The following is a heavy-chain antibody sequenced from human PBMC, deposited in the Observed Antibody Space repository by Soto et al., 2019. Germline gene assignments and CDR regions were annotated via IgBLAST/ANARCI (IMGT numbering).Heavy chain of an antibody. V-gene: IGHV3-74*01. J-gene: IGHJ6*03. CDR1: GFTFSSYW. CDR2: INSDGSST. D-gene: IGHD5-12*01. CDR3: ARGPYDPRVYYYYHMDV. Sequence: GGSLRLSCAASGFTFSSYWMHWVRQAPGKGLVWVSRINSDGSSTSYADSVKGRFTISRDNAKNTLYLQMNSLRAEDTAVYYCARGPYDPRVYYYYHMDVWGKGTTVTVSS.